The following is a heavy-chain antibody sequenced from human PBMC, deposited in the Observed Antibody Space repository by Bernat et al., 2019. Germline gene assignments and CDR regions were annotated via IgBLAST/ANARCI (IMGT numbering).Heavy chain of an antibody. D-gene: IGHD1-26*01. V-gene: IGHV3-48*03. CDR3: ARDYEWELTISGGMDV. J-gene: IGHJ6*02. CDR2: ISSSGCTI. CDR1: GFTFSSYE. Sequence: EVQLVESGGGLVQPGGSLRLSCAASGFTFSSYEMNWVRQAPGKGLEWVSYISSSGCTIYYADSVKGRFTISRDNAKNSLYLQMNSLRAEDTAVYYCARDYEWELTISGGMDVWGQGTTVTVSS.